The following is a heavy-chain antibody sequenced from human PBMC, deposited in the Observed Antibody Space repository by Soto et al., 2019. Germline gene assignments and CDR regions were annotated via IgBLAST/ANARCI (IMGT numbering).Heavy chain of an antibody. CDR1: GFSFDEYA. D-gene: IGHD3-3*01. V-gene: IGHV3-43D*04. CDR3: AKDISRGPTKNYDFWSGPDY. CDR2: ISWDGSNR. Sequence: HPGGSLRLSCAASGFSFDEYAMHWIRQPPGKGLAWVSLISWDGSNRYYADSVQGRFTISRNNSKYSLYLEMNSLRPEDNALYYCAKDISRGPTKNYDFWSGPDYWGQGTLVTVSS. J-gene: IGHJ4*02.